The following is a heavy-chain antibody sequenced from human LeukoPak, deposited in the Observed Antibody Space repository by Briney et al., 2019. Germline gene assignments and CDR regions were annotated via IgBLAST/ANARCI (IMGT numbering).Heavy chain of an antibody. CDR2: IYYSGNT. CDR3: ARVSWFPGTSYYYMDV. J-gene: IGHJ6*03. CDR1: GDSISTSNSY. D-gene: IGHD1-1*01. V-gene: IGHV4-39*07. Sequence: PSETLSLTCTVSGDSISTSNSYWGWIRQPPGKGLEWIGSIYYSGNTYYNASLKSRVTISVDTSKNQFSLKLSSVTAADTAVYYCARVSWFPGTSYYYMDVWGKGTTVTVSS.